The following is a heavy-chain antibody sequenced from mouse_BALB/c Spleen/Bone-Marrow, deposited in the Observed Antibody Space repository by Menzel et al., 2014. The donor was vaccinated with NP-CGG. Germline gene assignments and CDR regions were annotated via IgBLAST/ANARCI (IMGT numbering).Heavy chain of an antibody. CDR1: GYSFTGYF. J-gene: IGHJ3*01. Sequence: EVKLVESGPELVKPGAPVKISCKASGYSFTGYFMNWVKQSHGKSLEWIGRINPYNGDTFYNQKFKGKATLTVDKSSSTAHMELLSLTSEDSAVYYCGSGPAWFAYWGQGTLVTVSA. V-gene: IGHV1-37*01. CDR3: GSGPAWFAY. CDR2: INPYNGDT.